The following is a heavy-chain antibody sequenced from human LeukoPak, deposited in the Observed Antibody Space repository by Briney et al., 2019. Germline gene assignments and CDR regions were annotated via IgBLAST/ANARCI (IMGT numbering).Heavy chain of an antibody. D-gene: IGHD3-16*01. CDR2: ISSSSSYI. CDR3: ARDRTRAGDRCRLS. V-gene: IGHV3-21*01. Sequence: GGSLRLSCAASGFTFSSYSMNWVRQAPGKGLEWVSSISSSSSYIYYADSVKGRFTISRDNAKNSLYLQMNSLRAEDTAVYYCARDRTRAGDRCRLSWGQGTLVTVSS. J-gene: IGHJ5*02. CDR1: GFTFSSYS.